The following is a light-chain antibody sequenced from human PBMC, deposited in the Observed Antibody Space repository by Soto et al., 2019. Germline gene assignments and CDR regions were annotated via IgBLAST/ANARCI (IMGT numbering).Light chain of an antibody. CDR3: QQTGCSRT. V-gene: IGKV3-20*01. Sequence: EIVLTQSPGTLSLSPGERATLACRASQSVRNNYLSWLQQKPGQAPRLLFSGATTRATVVPGRFSSSGSGADFTLTISRLEPEDFAVYYCQQTGCSRTFGQGTKVDIK. J-gene: IGKJ1*01. CDR1: QSVRNNY. CDR2: GAT.